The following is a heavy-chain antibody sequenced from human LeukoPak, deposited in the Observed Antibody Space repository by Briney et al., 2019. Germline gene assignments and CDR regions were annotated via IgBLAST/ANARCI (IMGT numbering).Heavy chain of an antibody. CDR3: ARGGIVVVPAAIDNWFDP. Sequence: ASVKVSCKASGYTFTDYYMHWVRQAPGQGLEWMGWINPNSGGSNYAQKFQGRVTMARDTSISTAYMELSRLRSDDTAVYYCARGGIVVVPAAIDNWFDPWGQGTLVTVSS. V-gene: IGHV1-2*02. CDR2: INPNSGGS. J-gene: IGHJ5*02. CDR1: GYTFTDYY. D-gene: IGHD2-2*02.